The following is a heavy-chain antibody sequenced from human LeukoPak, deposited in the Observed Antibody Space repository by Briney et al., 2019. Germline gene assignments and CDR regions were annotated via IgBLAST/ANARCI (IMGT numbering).Heavy chain of an antibody. CDR1: GGSLSGLY. J-gene: IGHJ2*01. CDR3: AREDSNRYLDL. Sequence: SETLALTCTVSGGSLSGLYWSWVRQPPGKGLEWIGYIYYTGHTNYSPSLESRVTISVDTSKKQLSLKLRSVTAADTAVYYCAREDSNRYLDLGGRGTLLTVS. V-gene: IGHV4-59*11. CDR2: IYYTGHT. D-gene: IGHD4-11*01.